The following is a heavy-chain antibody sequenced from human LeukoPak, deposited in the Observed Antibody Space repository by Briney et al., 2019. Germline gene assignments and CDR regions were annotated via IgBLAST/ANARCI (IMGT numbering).Heavy chain of an antibody. CDR1: GFTFSSYA. CDR3: AKAPWPNCGGDCGRDVAAYYFDY. J-gene: IGHJ4*02. V-gene: IGHV3-23*01. D-gene: IGHD2-21*02. Sequence: GGSLRLSCAASGFTFSSYAMSWVRQAPGKGLEWVSAISGSGGSTYYADSVKGRFTISRDNSKNTLYLQMNSLRAEDTAVYYCAKAPWPNCGGDCGRDVAAYYFDYWGQGTLVTVSS. CDR2: ISGSGGST.